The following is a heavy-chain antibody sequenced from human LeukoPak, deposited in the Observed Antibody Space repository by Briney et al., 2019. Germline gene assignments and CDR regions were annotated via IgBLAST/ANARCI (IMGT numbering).Heavy chain of an antibody. CDR3: ARDGVAAAGNFDY. V-gene: IGHV1-69*13. Sequence: ASVKVSCKASGGTFSSYAISWVRQAPGQGLEWMGGIIPIFGTANYAQKFQGRVTITADESTSTAYMELSSLRSEDTAVYYYARDGVAAAGNFDYWGQGTLVTVSS. D-gene: IGHD6-13*01. J-gene: IGHJ4*02. CDR1: GGTFSSYA. CDR2: IIPIFGTA.